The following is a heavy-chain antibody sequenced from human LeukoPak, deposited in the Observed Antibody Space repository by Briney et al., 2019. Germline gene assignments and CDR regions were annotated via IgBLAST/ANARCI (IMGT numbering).Heavy chain of an antibody. CDR2: IYSGGST. CDR3: ARVWGYCSSTSCYGGGYFDY. J-gene: IGHJ4*02. V-gene: IGHV3-66*01. D-gene: IGHD2-2*01. Sequence: GGSLRLSCAASEFSVGSNYMTWVRQAPGKGLEWVSLIYSGGSTYYADSVKGRFTISRDNSKNTLYLQMNSLRAEDTAVYYCARVWGYCSSTSCYGGGYFDYWGQGTLVTVSS. CDR1: EFSVGSNY.